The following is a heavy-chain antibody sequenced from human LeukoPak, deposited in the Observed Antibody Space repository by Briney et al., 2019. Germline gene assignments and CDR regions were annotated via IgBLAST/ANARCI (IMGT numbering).Heavy chain of an antibody. J-gene: IGHJ5*02. D-gene: IGHD1-26*01. CDR3: ARSIVGANWFDP. V-gene: IGHV4-34*01. CDR1: GGSFSGYY. Sequence: SETLSLTCAVYGGSFSGYYWSWIRQPPGKGLEWIGEINHSGSTNYNPSLKSRVTISVDTSKNQFSLKLSSVTAADTAVYYCARSIVGANWFDPWDQGTLVTVSS. CDR2: INHSGST.